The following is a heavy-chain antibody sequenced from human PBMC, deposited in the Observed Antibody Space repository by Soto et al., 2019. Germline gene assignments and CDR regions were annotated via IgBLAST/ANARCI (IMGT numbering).Heavy chain of an antibody. CDR2: IYSGGST. D-gene: IGHD6-19*01. CDR3: AKSGGSGWFADAFDI. J-gene: IGHJ3*02. Sequence: GGSLRLSCAASGFTFSNYGMHWVRQAPGKGLEWVSVIYSGGSTYYADSVKGRFTISRDNSKNTLYLQMNSLRAEDTAVYYCAKSGGSGWFADAFDIWGQGTMVTVS. CDR1: GFTFSNYG. V-gene: IGHV3-NL1*01.